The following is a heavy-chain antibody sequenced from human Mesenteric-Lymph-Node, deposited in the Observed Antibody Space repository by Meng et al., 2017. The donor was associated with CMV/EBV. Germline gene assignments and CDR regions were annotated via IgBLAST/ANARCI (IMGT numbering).Heavy chain of an antibody. J-gene: IGHJ4*02. CDR3: ATVLGYFDSSGYMFDY. CDR2: ISDDGVNQ. V-gene: IGHV3-30*04. D-gene: IGHD3-22*01. Sequence: GESLKISCAASGFTFRNYALYWVRQAPGRGLQWVAAISDDGVNQYYADSVKGRFTISRDDSKDTLFLQMNNLRAEDTAVYFCATVLGYFDSSGYMFDYWGQGTLVTVSS. CDR1: GFTFRNYA.